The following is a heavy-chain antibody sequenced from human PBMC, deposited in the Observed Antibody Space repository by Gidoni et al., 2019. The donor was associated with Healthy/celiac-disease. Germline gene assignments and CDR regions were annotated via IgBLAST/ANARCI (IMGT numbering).Heavy chain of an antibody. CDR3: ARDRTSTSIFGGVTVGYFDY. CDR1: RFPFSRYW. J-gene: IGHJ4*02. D-gene: IGHD3-3*01. CDR2: IKQDGSEK. V-gene: IGHV3-7*01. Sequence: EVQLVESGGGLVQPGGSLRVSCAASRFPFSRYWLHWVRQAPGKGLEWVANIKQDGSEKYYVDSVKGRFTISRENAKNSLYLQMNSLRVEDSAVYYCARDRTSTSIFGGVTVGYFDYWGQGTLVTVSS.